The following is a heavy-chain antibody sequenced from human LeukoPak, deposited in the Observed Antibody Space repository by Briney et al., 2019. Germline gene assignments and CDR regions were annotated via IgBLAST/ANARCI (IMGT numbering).Heavy chain of an antibody. J-gene: IGHJ4*02. CDR3: ARLSSSRDQRLDY. CDR2: IYPGDSHS. CDR1: GYPFNKYW. V-gene: IGHV5-51*01. D-gene: IGHD6-13*01. Sequence: GESLKISCTGSGYPFNKYWIAWVRQMPGKGLEWMGIIYPGDSHSAYSPSFQGQVTFSADKPINTAYLQWSSLKASDTAMYFCARLSSSRDQRLDYWGQGTLVTVSS.